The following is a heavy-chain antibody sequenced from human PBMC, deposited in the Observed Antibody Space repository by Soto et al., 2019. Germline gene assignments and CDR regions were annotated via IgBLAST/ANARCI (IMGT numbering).Heavy chain of an antibody. D-gene: IGHD6-6*01. CDR2: ISGSGGST. CDR3: AKDLAARSRTKNLDY. CDR1: GFTFSSYA. V-gene: IGHV3-23*01. Sequence: GGTLRLSCAASGFTFSSYAMSWVRQAPGKGLEWVSAISGSGGSTYYADSVKGRFTISRDNSKNTLYLQMNSLRAEDTAVYYCAKDLAARSRTKNLDYWGQGTLVTVSS. J-gene: IGHJ4*02.